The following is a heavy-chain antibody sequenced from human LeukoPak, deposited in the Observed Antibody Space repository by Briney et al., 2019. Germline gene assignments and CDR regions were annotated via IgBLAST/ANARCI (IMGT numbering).Heavy chain of an antibody. CDR2: ISYDGSNK. V-gene: IGHV3-30*03. CDR3: ASPEMARDGTYAMDV. J-gene: IGHJ6*02. Sequence: GGSLRLSCAASGFSFKTYGMHWVRQAPGKGLEWVAVISYDGSNKYYADSVKGRFTISRDNSKNTLYLQMNSLRAEDTAVYYCASPEMARDGTYAMDVWGQGTTVTVSS. D-gene: IGHD5-24*01. CDR1: GFSFKTYG.